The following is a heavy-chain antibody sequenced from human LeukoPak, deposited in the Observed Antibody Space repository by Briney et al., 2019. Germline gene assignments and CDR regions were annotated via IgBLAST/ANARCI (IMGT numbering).Heavy chain of an antibody. V-gene: IGHV1-18*01. D-gene: IGHD3-10*01. Sequence: ASVKVSCKASGYTFTNYAMNWVRQAPGQGLEWLGWISAYNGNTELAQKFQGRVTLATDASTSTAYVELRSLTSDDTAVYFCARGGSRSRRGDDAFDIWGQGTMVTVSS. CDR3: ARGGSRSRRGDDAFDI. CDR1: GYTFTNYA. J-gene: IGHJ3*02. CDR2: ISAYNGNT.